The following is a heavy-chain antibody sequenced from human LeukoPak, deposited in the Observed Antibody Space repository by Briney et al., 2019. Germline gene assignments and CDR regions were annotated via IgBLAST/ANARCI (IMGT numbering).Heavy chain of an antibody. CDR2: IYYSGST. CDR1: GGSVRTGSYY. D-gene: IGHD5-12*01. Sequence: PSETLSLTCTVSGGSVRTGSYYWSWIRQPPGKGLEWIGYIYYSGSTNYNPSLKSRVTISVDTSKNQFSLKLSSVTAADTAVYYCARQSRYPNPWFDPWGQGTLVSVSS. CDR3: ARQSRYPNPWFDP. J-gene: IGHJ5*02. V-gene: IGHV4-61*01.